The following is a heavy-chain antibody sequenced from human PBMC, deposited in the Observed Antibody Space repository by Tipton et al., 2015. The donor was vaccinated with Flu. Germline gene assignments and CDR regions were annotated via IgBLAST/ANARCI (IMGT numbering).Heavy chain of an antibody. V-gene: IGHV3-43D*04. CDR2: ISWDDGST. CDR3: AKDISPYYYYGMDV. Sequence: SLRLSCAASGFTFDDYAMHWVRQAPGRGLEWVSLISWDDGSTYYADSVKGRFTISRDNSKNSLYLQMNSLRAEDTALYYRAKDISPYYYYGMDVWGQGTTVTVSS. J-gene: IGHJ6*02. CDR1: GFTFDDYA.